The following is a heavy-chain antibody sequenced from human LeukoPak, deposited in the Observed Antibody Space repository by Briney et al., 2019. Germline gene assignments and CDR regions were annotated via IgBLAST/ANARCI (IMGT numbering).Heavy chain of an antibody. V-gene: IGHV1-69*04. Sequence: ASVKVSCKASGGTFSSYAISWVRQAPGQGLEWMGRIIPILGIANYAQKFQGRVTITADKSTSTAYMELSSLRSEDTAMYYCARLLRPGRRKGDAFDIWGQGTLVTVSS. CDR3: ARLLRPGRRKGDAFDI. CDR2: IIPILGIA. CDR1: GGTFSSYA. J-gene: IGHJ3*02.